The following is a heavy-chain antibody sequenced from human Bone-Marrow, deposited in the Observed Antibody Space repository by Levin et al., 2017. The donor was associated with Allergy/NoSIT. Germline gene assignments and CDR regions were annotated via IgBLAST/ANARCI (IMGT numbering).Heavy chain of an antibody. CDR2: IYHSGRT. J-gene: IGHJ4*02. Sequence: SETLSLTCAVSGDSISSSNWWSWVRQSPGKGLAWIGEIYHSGRTNYSPSLKSRVLMSVDKSKNQFSLKLNSVTAAHTAVSYCASYPTTVTASGVYWGQGTLVTVSS. V-gene: IGHV4-4*02. D-gene: IGHD4-11*01. CDR1: GDSISSSNW. CDR3: ASYPTTVTASGVY.